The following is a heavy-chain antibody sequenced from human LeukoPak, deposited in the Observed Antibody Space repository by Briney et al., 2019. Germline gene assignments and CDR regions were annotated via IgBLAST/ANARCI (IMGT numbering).Heavy chain of an antibody. V-gene: IGHV3-7*01. CDR2: IKQDGSEK. CDR1: GFTFSSYW. CDR3: ARDGDYYSYYDFWSGYYIGGGYYYYGMDV. D-gene: IGHD3-3*01. Sequence: GSLRLSCAASGFTFSSYWMSWVRQAPGKGLEWVANIKQDGSEKYYVDSVKGRFTISRDNAKNSLYLQMNSLRAEDTAVYYCARDGDYYSYYDFWSGYYIGGGYYYYGMDVWGQGTTVTVSS. J-gene: IGHJ6*02.